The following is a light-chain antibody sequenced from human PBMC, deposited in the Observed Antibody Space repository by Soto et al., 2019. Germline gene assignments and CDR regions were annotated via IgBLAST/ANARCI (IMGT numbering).Light chain of an antibody. J-gene: IGKJ1*01. CDR3: QQYNSYSWT. Sequence: DIQRTQSPSTLSASIGDRVTLSCRASQNIGRWVAWYQQKPGTAPNLRIYHASNLRGGVPSRFSGGGSGTEFTLTSSSLQPDDIATYSCQQYNSYSWTFGQGTKVDIK. CDR2: HAS. CDR1: QNIGRW. V-gene: IGKV1-5*01.